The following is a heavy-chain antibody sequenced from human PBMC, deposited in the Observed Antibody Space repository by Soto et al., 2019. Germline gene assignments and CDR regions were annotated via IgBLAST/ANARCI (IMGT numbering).Heavy chain of an antibody. V-gene: IGHV4-34*01. D-gene: IGHD3-10*01. J-gene: IGHJ4*02. CDR2: INHSGST. CDR3: TRRGRYGSGSYEWLD. CDR1: GGSFSAYY. Sequence: PSETLSLTXAVYGGSFSAYYWSWIRQSQGKGLEWIGEINHSGSTYYNPSLKSRVTMSVDTSKNQFSLKLSSVTAADTALYYCTRRGRYGSGSYEWLDWGQGTLVTVSS.